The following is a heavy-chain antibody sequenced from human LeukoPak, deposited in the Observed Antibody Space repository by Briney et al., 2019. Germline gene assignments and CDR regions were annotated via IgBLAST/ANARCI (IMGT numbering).Heavy chain of an antibody. CDR3: ARDSIAAAGTDFDY. D-gene: IGHD6-13*01. CDR1: GFTFSSYG. Sequence: GGSLRLSCAASGFTFSSYGMNWVRQAPGKGLEWVSSISSSSGYIYYADSVKGRFTISRDNAKNSLYLQMNSLRAEDTAVYYCARDSIAAAGTDFDYWGQGTLVTVSS. J-gene: IGHJ4*02. V-gene: IGHV3-21*01. CDR2: ISSSSGYI.